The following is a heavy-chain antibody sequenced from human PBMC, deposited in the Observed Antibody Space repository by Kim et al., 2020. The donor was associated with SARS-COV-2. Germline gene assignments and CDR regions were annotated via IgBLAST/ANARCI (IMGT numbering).Heavy chain of an antibody. J-gene: IGHJ6*02. V-gene: IGHV3-7*01. D-gene: IGHD2-2*01. CDR2: IKQDGSEK. Sequence: GGSLRLSCAASGFTFSRYRMSWVRQAPGKGLEWVANIKQDGSEKYYVDSVKGRFTISRDNAKNSLYLQMNSLRAEDTAVYYCARSFGYCSSTSCYLPLRYSYYGMDVWGQGTTVTVSS. CDR3: ARSFGYCSSTSCYLPLRYSYYGMDV. CDR1: GFTFSRYR.